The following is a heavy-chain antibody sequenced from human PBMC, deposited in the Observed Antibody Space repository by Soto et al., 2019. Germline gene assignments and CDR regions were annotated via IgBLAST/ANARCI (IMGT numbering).Heavy chain of an antibody. D-gene: IGHD4-4*01. CDR1: GGSFSGYY. V-gene: IGHV4-34*01. J-gene: IGHJ6*02. CDR3: ARGPTGDYYYYGMDV. Sequence: SETLSLTCAVYGGSFSGYYWSWIRQPPGKGLEWIGEINHSGSTNYNPSLKSRVTISVDTSKNQFSLKLSSVTAADTAVYYCARGPTGDYYYYGMDVWGQGTTVTVSS. CDR2: INHSGST.